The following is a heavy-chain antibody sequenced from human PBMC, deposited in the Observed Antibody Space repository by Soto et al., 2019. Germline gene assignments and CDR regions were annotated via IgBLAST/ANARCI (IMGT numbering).Heavy chain of an antibody. CDR1: GYTFTSYG. CDR3: AGGLGWERGYCSGGSCDDAFDI. J-gene: IGHJ3*02. V-gene: IGHV1-18*01. D-gene: IGHD2-15*01. CDR2: ISAYNGNT. Sequence: QVQLVQSGAEVKKPGASVKVSCKASGYTFTSYGISWVRQAPGQGLEWMGWISAYNGNTNYAQKLQGRVTMTTDTSTSTAYMELRSLRSDDTAVYYCAGGLGWERGYCSGGSCDDAFDIWGQGTMVTVSS.